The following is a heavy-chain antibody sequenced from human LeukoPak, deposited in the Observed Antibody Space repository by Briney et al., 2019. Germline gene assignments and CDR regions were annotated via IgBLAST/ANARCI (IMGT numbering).Heavy chain of an antibody. CDR1: GGTFSSYA. V-gene: IGHV1-69*13. J-gene: IGHJ4*02. D-gene: IGHD4-17*01. CDR3: ARDPPMTTVTTGNDY. Sequence: ASVKVSCEASGGTFSSYAISWVRQAPGQGLEWMGGIIPIFGTANYAQKFQGRVTITADESTSTAYMELSSLRSEDTAVYYCARDPPMTTVTTGNDYWGQGTLVTVSS. CDR2: IIPIFGTA.